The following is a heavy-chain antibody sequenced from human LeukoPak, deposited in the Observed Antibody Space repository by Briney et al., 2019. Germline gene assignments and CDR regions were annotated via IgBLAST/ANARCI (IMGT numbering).Heavy chain of an antibody. J-gene: IGHJ4*02. CDR3: ARGGKWEPRKYDN. Sequence: GGSLRLSCAASGFTFNEYYMSWIRQAPGKGLEWVSDISNSGNTIYYADSEKGRFTISRDNAKNSLYLQMNSLRAEDTAVYYCARGGKWEPRKYDNWAQGTLVTVSS. D-gene: IGHD1-26*01. CDR2: ISNSGNTI. V-gene: IGHV3-11*01. CDR1: GFTFNEYY.